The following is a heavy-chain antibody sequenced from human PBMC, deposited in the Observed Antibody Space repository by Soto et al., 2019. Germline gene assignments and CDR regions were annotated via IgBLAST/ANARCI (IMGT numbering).Heavy chain of an antibody. CDR2: ISYDGSNK. J-gene: IGHJ4*02. CDR1: GFTFSSYG. V-gene: IGHV3-30*18. CDR3: AKDWSGYYTIDY. D-gene: IGHD3-3*01. Sequence: PGGSLRLSCAASGFTFSSYGMHWVRQAPGKGLEWVAVISYDGSNKYYADSVKGRFTISRDNSKNTLYLQMNSLRAEDTAVYYCAKDWSGYYTIDYWGQGTLVTVSS.